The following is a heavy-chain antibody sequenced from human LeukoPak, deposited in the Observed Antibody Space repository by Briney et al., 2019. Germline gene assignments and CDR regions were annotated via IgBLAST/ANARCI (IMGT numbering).Heavy chain of an antibody. D-gene: IGHD7-27*01. CDR3: AHRQNWGEAFDI. CDR2: IYWDDDK. Sequence: SGPTLVKPTQTLTLTCTFSGFSLSTSGVRVGWIRQPPGKALEWLALIYWDDDKRYSPSLKSRLTITKDTSKNQVVLTMTNMGPVDTATYYCAHRQNWGEAFDIWGQGTMVTVSS. V-gene: IGHV2-5*02. J-gene: IGHJ3*02. CDR1: GFSLSTSGVR.